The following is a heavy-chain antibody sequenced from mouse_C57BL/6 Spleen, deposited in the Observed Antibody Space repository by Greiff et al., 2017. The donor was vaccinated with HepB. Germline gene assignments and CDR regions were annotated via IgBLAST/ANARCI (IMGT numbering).Heavy chain of an antibody. Sequence: QVQLQQPGAELVRPGSSVKLSCKASGYTFTSYWMDWVKQRPGQGLEWIGNIYPSDSETHYNQKFKDKATLTVDKSSSTAYMQLSSLTSEYSAVYYCARSYGSSPWFAYWGQGTLVTVSA. CDR1: GYTFTSYW. CDR2: IYPSDSET. D-gene: IGHD1-1*01. V-gene: IGHV1-61*01. CDR3: ARSYGSSPWFAY. J-gene: IGHJ3*01.